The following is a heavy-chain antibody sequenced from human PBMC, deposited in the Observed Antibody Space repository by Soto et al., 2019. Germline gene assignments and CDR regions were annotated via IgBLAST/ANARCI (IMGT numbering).Heavy chain of an antibody. J-gene: IGHJ5*02. CDR1: GYTFTSYA. V-gene: IGHV1-3*01. CDR2: INAGNGNT. CDR3: AYVAAAAGWFDP. D-gene: IGHD6-13*01. Sequence: ASVKVSCKASGYTFTSYAMHWVRQAPGQRLEWMGWINAGNGNTKYSQKFQGRVTITRDTSASTAYMELSSLRSEDTAVYYCAYVAAAAGWFDPWGQGPLVTVSS.